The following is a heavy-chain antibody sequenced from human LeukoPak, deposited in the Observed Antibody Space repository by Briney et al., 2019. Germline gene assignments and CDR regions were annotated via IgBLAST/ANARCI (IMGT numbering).Heavy chain of an antibody. CDR1: GDSMSNYL. CDR2: IYYSGST. Sequence: PSETLSLTCTASGDSMSNYLWSWIRQPPGKGLEWIGSIYYSGSTYYNPSLKRRVAISVDTSKNQFSLKLSSVTAADTAVYYCARHLNVLRFLERNPLFDYWGQGTLVTVSS. V-gene: IGHV4-39*01. D-gene: IGHD3-3*01. J-gene: IGHJ4*02. CDR3: ARHLNVLRFLERNPLFDY.